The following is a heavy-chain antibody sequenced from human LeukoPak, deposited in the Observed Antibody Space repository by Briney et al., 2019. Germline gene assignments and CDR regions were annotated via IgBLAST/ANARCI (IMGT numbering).Heavy chain of an antibody. CDR2: ISSSSSYI. V-gene: IGHV3-21*04. Sequence: GGSLRLSCAASGFTFSSYSMNWVRQAPGKGLEWVSSISSSSSYIYYADSVKGRFTISRDNAKNSLYLQMNSLRAEDTAVYYCAKDLRDIGSFDYWGQGTLVTVSS. J-gene: IGHJ4*02. CDR3: AKDLRDIGSFDY. D-gene: IGHD2-15*01. CDR1: GFTFSSYS.